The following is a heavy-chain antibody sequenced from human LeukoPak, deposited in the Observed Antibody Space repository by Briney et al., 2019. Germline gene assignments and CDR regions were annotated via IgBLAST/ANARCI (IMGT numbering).Heavy chain of an antibody. Sequence: PPGGSLRLSCAASGFTFSSYAMSWVRQAPGKGLEWVSAISGSGGSTYYADSVKGRFTISRDNSKNTLYLQMNSLRAEDTAVYYCAKDFIGRYSYGYRFDYWGQGTLVTVSS. CDR2: ISGSGGST. J-gene: IGHJ4*02. CDR1: GFTFSSYA. D-gene: IGHD5-18*01. V-gene: IGHV3-23*01. CDR3: AKDFIGRYSYGYRFDY.